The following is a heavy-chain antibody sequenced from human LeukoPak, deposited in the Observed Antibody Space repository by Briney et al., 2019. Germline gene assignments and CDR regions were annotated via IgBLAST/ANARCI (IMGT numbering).Heavy chain of an antibody. V-gene: IGHV1-69*05. Sequence: SVKVSCKASGGTFSSYAISWVRQAPGQGLEWMGGIIPIFGTANYAQKFQGRVTITTDESTSTAYMKLSSLRSEDTAVYYCARSPDILTGYYYFDYWGQGTLVTVSS. CDR2: IIPIFGTA. CDR3: ARSPDILTGYYYFDY. CDR1: GGTFSSYA. J-gene: IGHJ4*02. D-gene: IGHD3-9*01.